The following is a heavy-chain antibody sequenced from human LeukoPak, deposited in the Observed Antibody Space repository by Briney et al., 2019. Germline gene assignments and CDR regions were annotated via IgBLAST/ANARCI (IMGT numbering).Heavy chain of an antibody. V-gene: IGHV3-74*01. J-gene: IGHJ5*02. Sequence: GGSLRLSCSASGFTFSNYWMHWVRQAPGKGLVWVSRINSDGSSITYADSVKGRFTISRDNAKNTLYLQMNSLRAEDTAVYYCARAVWFGELSWFDPWGQGTLVTVSS. CDR3: ARAVWFGELSWFDP. CDR2: INSDGSSI. D-gene: IGHD3-10*01. CDR1: GFTFSNYW.